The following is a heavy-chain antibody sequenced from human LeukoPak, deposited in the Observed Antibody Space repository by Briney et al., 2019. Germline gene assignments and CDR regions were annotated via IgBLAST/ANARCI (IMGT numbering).Heavy chain of an antibody. CDR3: ATAEPSLYSSSVEGVFDY. D-gene: IGHD6-13*01. V-gene: IGHV1-24*01. Sequence: GASVKVSCKASGGTFSSYAISWVRQAPGQGLEWMGGFDPEDGETIYAQKFQGRVTMTEDTSTDTAYMELSSLRSEDTAVYYCATAEPSLYSSSVEGVFDYWGQGTLVTVSS. CDR1: GGTFSSYA. CDR2: FDPEDGET. J-gene: IGHJ4*02.